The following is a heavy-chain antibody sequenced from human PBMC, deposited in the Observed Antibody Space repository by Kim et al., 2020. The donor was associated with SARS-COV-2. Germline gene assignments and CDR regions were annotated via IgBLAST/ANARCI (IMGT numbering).Heavy chain of an antibody. CDR3: ARGPLPAAKDY. CDR1: GGSFSGYY. CDR2: INHSGST. V-gene: IGHV4-34*01. D-gene: IGHD2-2*01. Sequence: SETLSLTCAVYGGSFSGYYWSWIRQPPGKGLEWIGEINHSGSTNYNPSLKSRVTISVDTSKNQFSLKLSSVTAADTAVYYCARGPLPAAKDYWGQGTLVTVSS. J-gene: IGHJ4*02.